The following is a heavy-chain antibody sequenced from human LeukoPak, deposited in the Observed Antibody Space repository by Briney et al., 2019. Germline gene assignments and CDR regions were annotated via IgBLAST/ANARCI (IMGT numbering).Heavy chain of an antibody. CDR3: ARDGPRSSSWYGYYYYYGMDV. V-gene: IGHV6-1*01. J-gene: IGHJ6*02. CDR1: GDSVSSNSAA. D-gene: IGHD6-13*01. CDR2: TYYRSKWYN. Sequence: SQTLSLTCAISGDSVSSNSAAWNWIRQSPSRGLEWLGRTYYRSKWYNDYAVSVKSRITINPDTSKNQFSLQLNSVTPEDTAVYYCARDGPRSSSWYGYYYYYGMDVWGQGTTVTVSS.